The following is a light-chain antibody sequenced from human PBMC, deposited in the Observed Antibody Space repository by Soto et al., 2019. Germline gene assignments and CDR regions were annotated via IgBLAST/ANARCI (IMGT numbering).Light chain of an antibody. J-gene: IGKJ5*01. CDR1: QSVASY. V-gene: IGKV3-15*01. CDR2: GAS. CDR3: QQCNEWPLIT. Sequence: EIVMTQSPDTLSVSPGERATLSCRASQSVASYLAWYQQKPGQAPRLLIYGASTRATGVPARFSGSGSGTEFTLTISSLQSEDFAVYYCQQCNEWPLITFGQGTRLEAK.